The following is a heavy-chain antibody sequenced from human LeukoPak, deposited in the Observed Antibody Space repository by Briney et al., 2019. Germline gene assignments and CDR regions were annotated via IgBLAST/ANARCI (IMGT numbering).Heavy chain of an antibody. Sequence: SVTVSCKASGGTFSSYAISWVRQAPGQGLEWMGRIIPILGIANYAQKFQGRVTITADKSTSTAYMELSSLRSEDTAVYYCATEGVVTRSMDVWGQGTTVTVSS. CDR3: ATEGVVTRSMDV. CDR2: IIPILGIA. J-gene: IGHJ6*02. D-gene: IGHD2-21*02. CDR1: GGTFSSYA. V-gene: IGHV1-69*04.